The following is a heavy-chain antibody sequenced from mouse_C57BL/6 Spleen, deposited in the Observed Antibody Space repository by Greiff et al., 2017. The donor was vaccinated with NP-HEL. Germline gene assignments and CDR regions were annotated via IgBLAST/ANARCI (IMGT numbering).Heavy chain of an antibody. D-gene: IGHD2-2*01. Sequence: VQLQQSGAELVRPGASVKLSCTASGFTITDYYMHWVKQRPEQGLEWIGRIDPEDGDTEYAPKFQGKATMTVDKSSSTAYMQLSSLTSEDSAVYYCARSTMVTYFDDWGQGTTLTVSS. J-gene: IGHJ2*01. CDR2: IDPEDGDT. CDR1: GFTITDYY. V-gene: IGHV14-1*01. CDR3: ARSTMVTYFDD.